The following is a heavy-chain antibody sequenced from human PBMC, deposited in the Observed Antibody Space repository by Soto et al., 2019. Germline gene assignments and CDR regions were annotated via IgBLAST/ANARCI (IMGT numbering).Heavy chain of an antibody. Sequence: PGGSLRLSCVASGFTFSDSWMHWVRQAPGKGLVWVSRLNEYDTDRNYADSVKGRFTIARDNARTSLYLQINSLRVEDSAVYYGARSALTYFEFWGQGTLVTVSS. CDR3: ARSALTYFEF. V-gene: IGHV3-74*01. J-gene: IGHJ4*02. CDR1: GFTFSDSW. CDR2: LNEYDTDR.